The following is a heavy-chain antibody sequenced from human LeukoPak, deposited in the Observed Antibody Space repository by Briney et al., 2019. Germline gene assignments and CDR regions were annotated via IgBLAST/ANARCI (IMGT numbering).Heavy chain of an antibody. CDR2: IIPIFGTA. D-gene: IGHD5-18*01. Sequence: ASVKVSCKASGYTFTSYYMHWVRQAPGQGLEWMGGIIPIFGTANYAQKFQGRVTITADESTSTAYMELSSLRSEDTAAYYCARDRGSAMVRYYYYGMDVWGQGTTVTVSS. CDR1: GYTFTSYY. J-gene: IGHJ6*02. V-gene: IGHV1-69*13. CDR3: ARDRGSAMVRYYYYGMDV.